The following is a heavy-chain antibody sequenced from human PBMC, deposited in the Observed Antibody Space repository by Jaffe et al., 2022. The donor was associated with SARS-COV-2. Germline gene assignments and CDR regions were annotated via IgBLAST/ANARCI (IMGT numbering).Heavy chain of an antibody. J-gene: IGHJ3*02. D-gene: IGHD6-19*01. Sequence: QVQLVQSGAEVKKPGSSVKVSCKASGGTFSSYTISWVRQAPGQGLEWMGRIIPILGIANYAQKFQGRVTITADKSTSTAYMELSSLRSEDTAVYYCASSSGSLHLATDDAFDIWGQGTMVTVSS. V-gene: IGHV1-69*02. CDR1: GGTFSSYT. CDR3: ASSSGSLHLATDDAFDI. CDR2: IIPILGIA.